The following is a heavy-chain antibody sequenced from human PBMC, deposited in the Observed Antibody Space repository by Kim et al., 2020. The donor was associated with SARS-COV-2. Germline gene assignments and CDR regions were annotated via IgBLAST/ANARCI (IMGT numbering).Heavy chain of an antibody. Sequence: ASVKVSCKASGYIFTSYYMHWVRQPPGQGLEWMGIINPSGGSTSYAQKFQGRLTMTRDTSTSTVYMELSSLRSEDTAVYYCARGKGVMVRGATFDYWGQGTLVTVSS. V-gene: IGHV1-46*01. D-gene: IGHD3-10*01. CDR2: INPSGGST. J-gene: IGHJ4*02. CDR1: GYIFTSYY. CDR3: ARGKGVMVRGATFDY.